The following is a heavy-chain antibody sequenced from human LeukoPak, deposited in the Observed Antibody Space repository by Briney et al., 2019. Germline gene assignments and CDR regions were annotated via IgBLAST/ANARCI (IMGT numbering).Heavy chain of an antibody. V-gene: IGHV3-23*01. D-gene: IGHD6-19*01. CDR3: AKGKYSSGWSYFDY. J-gene: IGHJ4*02. CDR1: GFTFSSYA. Sequence: PGGSLRLSCAASGFTFSSYAMSWVRQAPGKGLEWVSAISGSGGSTYYAHSVKGRFTISRDNSKNTLYLQMNSLRAEDTAVYYCAKGKYSSGWSYFDYWGQGTLVTVSS. CDR2: ISGSGGST.